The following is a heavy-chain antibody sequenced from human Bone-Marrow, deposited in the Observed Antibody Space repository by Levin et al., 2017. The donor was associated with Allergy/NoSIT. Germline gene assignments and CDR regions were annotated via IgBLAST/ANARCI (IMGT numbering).Heavy chain of an antibody. J-gene: IGHJ5*02. CDR3: SRTTVTRGYTFVGWFDP. CDR1: GGSIGRSDYY. Sequence: PSETLSLTCTVSGGSIGRSDYYWGWIRQPPGKGLEWIGRRYYSGSPYYNSSLKSRVTMSVDTSKSQFSLPLSSLTAAATAALYCSRTTVTRGYTFVGWFDPWGQGTLVTVSS. V-gene: IGHV4-39*07. D-gene: IGHD4-11*01. CDR2: RYYSGSP.